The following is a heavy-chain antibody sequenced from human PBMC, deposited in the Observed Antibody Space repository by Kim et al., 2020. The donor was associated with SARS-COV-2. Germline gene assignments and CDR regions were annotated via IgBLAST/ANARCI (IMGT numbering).Heavy chain of an antibody. Sequence: SETLSLTCTVSGGSISSGGYYWSWIRQHPGKGLEWIGYIYYSGSTYYNPSLKRRVTISLDTSKNQFSLKLSSVTAADTAVYYGAKDVAAAGRLSYDYYGMDVWGQGTTVTVSS. V-gene: IGHV4-31*03. CDR3: AKDVAAAGRLSYDYYGMDV. D-gene: IGHD6-13*01. CDR2: IYYSGST. CDR1: GGSISSGGYY. J-gene: IGHJ6*02.